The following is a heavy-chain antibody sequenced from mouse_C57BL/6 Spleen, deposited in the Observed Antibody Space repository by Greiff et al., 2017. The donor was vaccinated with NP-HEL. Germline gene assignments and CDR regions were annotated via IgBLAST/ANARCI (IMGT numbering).Heavy chain of an antibody. Sequence: VQLQQSGAELVKPGASVKISCKASGYAFSSYWMNWVKQRPGKGLEWIGQIYPGDGDTNYNGKFKGKATLTADKSSSTAYMQLSSLTSEDSAVYFCARRGAITTVVADWYFDVWGTGTTVTVSS. CDR1: GYAFSSYW. D-gene: IGHD1-1*01. CDR3: ARRGAITTVVADWYFDV. V-gene: IGHV1-80*01. J-gene: IGHJ1*03. CDR2: IYPGDGDT.